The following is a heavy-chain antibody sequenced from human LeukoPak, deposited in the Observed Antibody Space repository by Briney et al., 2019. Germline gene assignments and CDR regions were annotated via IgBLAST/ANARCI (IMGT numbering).Heavy chain of an antibody. Sequence: SETLSLTCTVSGGSISTYYWSWIRQPPGKGLEWLGYIYYSGSANYNPSLKSRVTISVDTSKNQFSLKLSSVTAADTTAYFCARDLTRDSSGLSDAFEIWGQGTMVTVSS. J-gene: IGHJ3*02. V-gene: IGHV4-59*01. CDR1: GGSISTYY. CDR3: ARDLTRDSSGLSDAFEI. CDR2: IYYSGSA. D-gene: IGHD6-19*01.